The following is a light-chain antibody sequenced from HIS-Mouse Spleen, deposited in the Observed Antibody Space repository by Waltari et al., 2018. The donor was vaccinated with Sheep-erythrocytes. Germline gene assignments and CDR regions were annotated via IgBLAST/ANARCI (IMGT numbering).Light chain of an antibody. Sequence: QSALTQPRSVSGSPGQSVTISCTGTSSDVGGYNYVSWYQQHPGKAPKLMMYDVSKRPSGVPVRFSGSKSGNTASLTISGRQAEDEADYYCCSYAGSYNHVFATGTKVTVL. J-gene: IGLJ1*01. CDR2: DVS. V-gene: IGLV2-11*01. CDR1: SSDVGGYNY. CDR3: CSYAGSYNHV.